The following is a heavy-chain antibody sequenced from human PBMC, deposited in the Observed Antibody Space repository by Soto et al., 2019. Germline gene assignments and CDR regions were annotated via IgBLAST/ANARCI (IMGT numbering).Heavy chain of an antibody. J-gene: IGHJ4*02. CDR2: IYYSGST. D-gene: IGHD4-17*01. Sequence: SETLSLTCTVSGGSISSYYWSWIRQPPGKGLEWIGYIYYSGSTNYNPSLKSRVTISVDTSKNQFSLKLSSVTAADTAVYYCASFRGDFLYDYRGQGTLVTVSS. CDR3: ASFRGDFLYDY. CDR1: GGSISSYY. V-gene: IGHV4-59*01.